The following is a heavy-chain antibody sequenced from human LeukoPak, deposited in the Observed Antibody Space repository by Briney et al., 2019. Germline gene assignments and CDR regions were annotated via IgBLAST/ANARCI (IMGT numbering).Heavy chain of an antibody. D-gene: IGHD3-3*01. Sequence: ASVKVSCKASGYTFTSYDINWVRQATGQGLEWMGWMNPNSGNTGYAQKFQGRVTITRNTSISTAYMELSSLRSEDTAVYYCARGLNGDYDPYYYMDVWGKGTTVTVSS. J-gene: IGHJ6*03. CDR2: MNPNSGNT. CDR1: GYTFTSYD. V-gene: IGHV1-8*03. CDR3: ARGLNGDYDPYYYMDV.